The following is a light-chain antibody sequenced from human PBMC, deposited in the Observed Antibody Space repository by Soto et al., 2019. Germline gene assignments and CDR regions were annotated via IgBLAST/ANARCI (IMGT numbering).Light chain of an antibody. J-gene: IGLJ2*01. CDR2: DVS. CDR3: SSYSINTHVV. CDR1: SSDIGGNDY. V-gene: IGLV2-14*01. Sequence: QSALTQPASVSASPGQSITISCIGTSSDIGGNDYVSWYQQHPGKAPKLMISDVSNRPSGVSNRFSGSKSGNTASLTISGLQAEDEADYYCSSYSINTHVVFGGGTKLTVL.